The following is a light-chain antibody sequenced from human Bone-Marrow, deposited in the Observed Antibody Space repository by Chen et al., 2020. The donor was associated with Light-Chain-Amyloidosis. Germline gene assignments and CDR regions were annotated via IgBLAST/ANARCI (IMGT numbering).Light chain of an antibody. CDR2: GTN. CDR1: RSNAGSNA. V-gene: IGLV1-44*01. CDR3: AAWDDSLHLWV. J-gene: IGLJ3*02. Sequence: QSVLTQAPSASGTPGQRVPIFCSGSRSNAGSNALRWCHRLPGTAPKFLILGTNQRPSGGPDRFAVSKSGTSASLAISGLQSEDEAEYYCAAWDDSLHLWVFGGGTKLTVL.